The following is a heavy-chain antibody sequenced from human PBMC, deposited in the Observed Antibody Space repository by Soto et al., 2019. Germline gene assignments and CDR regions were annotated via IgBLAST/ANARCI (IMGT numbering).Heavy chain of an antibody. CDR1: GGSTSSYY. J-gene: IGHJ4*02. V-gene: IGHV4-59*01. Sequence: PSETLSLTCSVSGGSTSSYYWSWIRQPPGKGLEWIGYIYYSGSTYYNPSLKSRVTIFVDTSKNQFSLKLTSVNTADTAIYYCTRGGDPYKTGHWGQGTLVTVSS. D-gene: IGHD2-21*01. CDR2: IYYSGST. CDR3: TRGGDPYKTGH.